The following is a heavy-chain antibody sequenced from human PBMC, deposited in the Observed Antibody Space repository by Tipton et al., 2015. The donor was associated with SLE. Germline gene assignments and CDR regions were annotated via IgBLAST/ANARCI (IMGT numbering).Heavy chain of an antibody. CDR2: IWYDGTNK. D-gene: IGHD6-13*01. V-gene: IGHV3-33*06. CDR1: GFTFSTYS. CDR3: AKGSPGYSSSWWGFDY. J-gene: IGHJ4*02. Sequence: SLRLSCEASGFTFSTYSMHWVRQAPGNGLEWVAVIWYDGTNKHYADSVKGRFTISRDNSKDTLYLQMNSLRVEDTAVYYCAKGSPGYSSSWWGFDYWGQGTLVTVSP.